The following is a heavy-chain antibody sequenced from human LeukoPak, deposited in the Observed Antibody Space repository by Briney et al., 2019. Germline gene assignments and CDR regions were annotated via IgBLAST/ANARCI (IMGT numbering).Heavy chain of an antibody. Sequence: PGGSLRLSCAASGFTFSPYGMNWVRQSPGMGLEWVSYISGSSSLIYYADSVKGRFTISRDNAKNSLFLQMNSLKVEDTAVYYCASLLGYCSSTSCHTDYWGQGTLVTVSS. CDR2: ISGSSSLI. CDR3: ASLLGYCSSTSCHTDY. CDR1: GFTFSPYG. V-gene: IGHV3-21*06. J-gene: IGHJ4*02. D-gene: IGHD2-2*02.